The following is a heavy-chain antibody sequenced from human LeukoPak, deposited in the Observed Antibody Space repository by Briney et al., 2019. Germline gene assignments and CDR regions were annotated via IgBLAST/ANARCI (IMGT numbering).Heavy chain of an antibody. CDR1: GGSFSSYA. J-gene: IGHJ4*02. Sequence: GASVKVSCKASGGSFSSYAISWVRQAPGQGLEWMGGIIPIFGTANYAQKFQGRVTITTDESTSTAYMELSSLRSEDTAVYYCARGPELERFDYWGQGTLVTVSS. CDR2: IIPIFGTA. V-gene: IGHV1-69*05. D-gene: IGHD1-1*01. CDR3: ARGPELERFDY.